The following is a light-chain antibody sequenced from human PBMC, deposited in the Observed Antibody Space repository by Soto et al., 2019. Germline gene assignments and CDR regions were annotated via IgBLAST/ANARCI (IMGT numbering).Light chain of an antibody. V-gene: IGLV1-40*01. J-gene: IGLJ1*01. CDR1: SSNNGAGYD. CDR2: GNS. CDR3: QSYDSSLSGYV. Sequence: QSVLTQPPSVSGAPGQRVTISCTGSSSNNGAGYDVHWYQQLPGTAPKLLIYGNSNRPSGVPDRFSGSKSGTSASLAITGLQAEYEADYYCQSYDSSLSGYVFGTGPKVTVL.